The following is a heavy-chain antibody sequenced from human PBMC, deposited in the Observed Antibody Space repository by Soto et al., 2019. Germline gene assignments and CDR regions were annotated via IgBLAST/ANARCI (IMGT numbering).Heavy chain of an antibody. CDR1: GGSVSSGSYY. CDR3: ARANILTGYYIAMDV. D-gene: IGHD3-9*01. J-gene: IGHJ6*02. Sequence: QVQLQEAGPGLVKPSETLSLSCTVSGGSVSSGSYYWSWIRQPPGKGLEWIGYIYYSGSTNYNPSLKSRVTISVDTSKNQFSLRRNSVTAADTAVYYCARANILTGYYIAMDVWGQGTTLTVSS. CDR2: IYYSGST. V-gene: IGHV4-61*01.